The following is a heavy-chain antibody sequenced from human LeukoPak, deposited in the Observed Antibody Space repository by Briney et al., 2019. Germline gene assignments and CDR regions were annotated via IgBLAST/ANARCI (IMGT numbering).Heavy chain of an antibody. D-gene: IGHD6-13*01. CDR2: MSYDGSNK. Sequence: GGSLRLSCAASGFTFSIYAMHWVRQAPGKGLEWVAVMSYDGSNKFYADSVKGRFTISRDNSKSTLYLQMNSLRAEDTAVYYCARAPDVGVAAARKQGLYYGMDVWGQGTTVTVSS. V-gene: IGHV3-30-3*01. J-gene: IGHJ6*02. CDR1: GFTFSIYA. CDR3: ARAPDVGVAAARKQGLYYGMDV.